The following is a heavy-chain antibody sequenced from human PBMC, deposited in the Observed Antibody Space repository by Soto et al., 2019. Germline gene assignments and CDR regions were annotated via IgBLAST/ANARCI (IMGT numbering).Heavy chain of an antibody. V-gene: IGHV1-18*01. D-gene: IGHD1-26*01. CDR3: ARDAAVGLFDY. J-gene: IGHJ4*02. CDR2: ISAYNGNT. Sequence: QVQLVQSGAEVKKPGASVKVSCKASGYTFTSYGISWVRQAPGQGLEWMGWISAYNGNTNYAQKLQGRVTMTTDTSTGTADRELRSLRSDETAVYSWARDAAVGLFDYWGQGTLVTVSS. CDR1: GYTFTSYG.